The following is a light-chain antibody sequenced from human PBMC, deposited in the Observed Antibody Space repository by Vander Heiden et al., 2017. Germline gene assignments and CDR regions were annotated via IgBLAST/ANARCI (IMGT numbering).Light chain of an antibody. J-gene: IGLJ3*02. CDR3: SSYTSRSTWV. CDR2: EVS. Sequence: ASVSGSRGVSITISCTGTGSDVGGYNYVSWYQHHPGKAPKLMFYEVSNRPSGISNRVSGSKAGTTALLTISGLQAEDDADYYCSSYTSRSTWVFGAGTKLTVL. CDR1: GSDVGGYNY. V-gene: IGLV2-14*01.